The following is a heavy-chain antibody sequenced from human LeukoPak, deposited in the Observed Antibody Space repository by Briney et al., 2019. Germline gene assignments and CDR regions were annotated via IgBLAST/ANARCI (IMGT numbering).Heavy chain of an antibody. CDR3: ATLDTAMVTSYYYYGMDV. V-gene: IGHV3-30*03. J-gene: IGHJ6*02. CDR1: GFTFSSYG. CDR2: ITYDGSNK. D-gene: IGHD5-18*01. Sequence: GGSLRLSCAASGFTFSSYGMHWVRQAPGKGLEWVSIITYDGSNKYYADSVNGRLTISSDNSTNTLYLQMNSLTAEDTAVYYCATLDTAMVTSYYYYGMDVWGQGTTVTVSS.